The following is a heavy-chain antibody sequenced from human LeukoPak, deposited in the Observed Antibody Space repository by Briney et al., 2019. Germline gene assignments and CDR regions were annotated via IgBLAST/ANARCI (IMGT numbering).Heavy chain of an antibody. CDR1: GFTFSSYA. CDR2: ISYDGSNK. D-gene: IGHD3-16*01. Sequence: TGRSLRLSCAASGFTFSSYAMHWVRQAPGKGLEWVAVISYDGSNKYYADSVKGRFTISRDNSKNTLYLQMNSLRAEDTTVYYCARERYAGYYFDYWGQGTLVTVSS. J-gene: IGHJ4*02. CDR3: ARERYAGYYFDY. V-gene: IGHV3-30-3*01.